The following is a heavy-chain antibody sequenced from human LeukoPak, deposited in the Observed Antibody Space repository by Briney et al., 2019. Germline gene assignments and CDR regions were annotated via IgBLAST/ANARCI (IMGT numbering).Heavy chain of an antibody. D-gene: IGHD2-15*01. V-gene: IGHV3-7*01. Sequence: GGSLRLSCAASGFTFSSYWMSWVRQAPGKGLEWVANIKQDGSEKYYVDSVKGRFTISRDKAKNSLYLQINSLRAEDTAVYYCAREGGVEYCSGGSCYTSASYFDYWGQGTLVTVSS. CDR1: GFTFSSYW. J-gene: IGHJ4*02. CDR2: IKQDGSEK. CDR3: AREGGVEYCSGGSCYTSASYFDY.